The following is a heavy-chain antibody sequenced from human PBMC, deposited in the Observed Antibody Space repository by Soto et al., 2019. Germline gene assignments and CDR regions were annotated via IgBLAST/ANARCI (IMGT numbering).Heavy chain of an antibody. CDR3: ASQQLAPSYYYGMDV. V-gene: IGHV1-69*12. CDR2: TIPIFRTA. D-gene: IGHD6-6*01. Sequence: QVQLVQSGAEVKKPGSSVKVSCKASGGTFNSYAISWVRQAPGQGLEWMGGTIPIFRTADYAQKFQGRVTITADESTSTAYMELSSLRSEDTAVYYCASQQLAPSYYYGMDVWGQGTTVTVSS. CDR1: GGTFNSYA. J-gene: IGHJ6*02.